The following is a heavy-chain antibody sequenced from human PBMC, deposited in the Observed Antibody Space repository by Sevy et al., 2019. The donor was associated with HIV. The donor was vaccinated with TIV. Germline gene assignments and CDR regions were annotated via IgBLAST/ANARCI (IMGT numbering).Heavy chain of an antibody. CDR3: AKDINVYCSSTSCSYYFDY. J-gene: IGHJ4*02. CDR1: GFTFDDYA. CDR2: ISWNSGSI. D-gene: IGHD2-2*01. V-gene: IGHV3-9*01. Sequence: GGSLRLSCAASGFTFDDYAMHWVRQAPGKGLEWVSGISWNSGSIGYADSVKGRFTISRDNAKNSLYLQMNSLRAEDTALYYCAKDINVYCSSTSCSYYFDYCGQGTLVTVSS.